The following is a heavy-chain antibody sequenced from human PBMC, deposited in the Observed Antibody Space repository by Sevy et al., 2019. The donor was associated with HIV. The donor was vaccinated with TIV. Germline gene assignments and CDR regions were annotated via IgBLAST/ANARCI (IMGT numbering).Heavy chain of an antibody. CDR3: ATDASRTTGSHDAFDI. CDR1: GYTLTELS. D-gene: IGHD1-1*01. V-gene: IGHV1-24*01. J-gene: IGHJ3*02. Sequence: ASVKVSCKVSGYTLTELSMHWVRQAPGKGLEWMGGFDPEDGETIYAQKFQGRVTMTEDTSTDTAYMELSSLRSEETAVYYCATDASRTTGSHDAFDIWGQGTMVTVSS. CDR2: FDPEDGET.